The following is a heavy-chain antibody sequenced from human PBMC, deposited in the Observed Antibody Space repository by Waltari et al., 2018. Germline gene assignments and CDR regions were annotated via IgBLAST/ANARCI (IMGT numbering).Heavy chain of an antibody. CDR3: ARMISGSWYSLGWFDP. J-gene: IGHJ5*02. CDR2: IVVGSGNT. CDR1: GFTFTSSA. Sequence: QMQLVQSGPEVKKPGTSVKVSCKASGFTFTSSAMQWVRQARGQRLEWIGWIVVGSGNTNYAQKFQERVTITRDMSTSTAYMELSSLRAEDTAVYYCARMISGSWYSLGWFDPWGQGTLVTVSS. D-gene: IGHD6-13*01. V-gene: IGHV1-58*02.